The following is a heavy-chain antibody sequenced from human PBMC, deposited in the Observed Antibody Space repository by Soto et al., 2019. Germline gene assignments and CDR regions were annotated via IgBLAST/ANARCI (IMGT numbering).Heavy chain of an antibody. Sequence: EVHLVESGGGLVQPGGSLRLSCAVSGFTLSNYVMHWVRQAPGKGLVWVSRINNDGSSTTYADSVKGRFTVSRDNVKNTIYLQMNSLRAYDSAVYYCARDPGHSNVILEYWGQGSPVTVSS. CDR2: INNDGSST. CDR1: GFTLSNYV. D-gene: IGHD4-4*01. V-gene: IGHV3-74*01. J-gene: IGHJ4*02. CDR3: ARDPGHSNVILEY.